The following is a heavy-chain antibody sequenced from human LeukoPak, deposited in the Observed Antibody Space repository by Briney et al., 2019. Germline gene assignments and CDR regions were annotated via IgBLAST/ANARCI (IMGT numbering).Heavy chain of an antibody. Sequence: GESLKISCNGSGYSFTSYWIGCVRHMPGKGLEWMWIIYPGDSDTRYSTSFQGQVPISADKSISTAYLQWSSLKASDTAMYYCARLFPDSDDAFDIWGQGAMVTVSS. J-gene: IGHJ3*02. CDR3: ARLFPDSDDAFDI. CDR2: IYPGDSDT. CDR1: GYSFTSYW. D-gene: IGHD3-22*01. V-gene: IGHV5-51*01.